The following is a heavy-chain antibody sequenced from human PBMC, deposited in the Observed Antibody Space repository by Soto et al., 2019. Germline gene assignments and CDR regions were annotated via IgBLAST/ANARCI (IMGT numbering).Heavy chain of an antibody. Sequence: QITLKESGPTLVKPTQHLTLTCTFSGFSLSTSGVGVGWIRQPQGKALEWLALIYWDDDKRYSPSLKSRLTNTKDTSQNQVVLTMTNMDPVDTATYYWAHRPDIAVAGATFDYWGQGTLVTVSS. V-gene: IGHV2-5*02. D-gene: IGHD6-19*01. CDR1: GFSLSTSGVG. CDR2: IYWDDDK. J-gene: IGHJ4*02. CDR3: AHRPDIAVAGATFDY.